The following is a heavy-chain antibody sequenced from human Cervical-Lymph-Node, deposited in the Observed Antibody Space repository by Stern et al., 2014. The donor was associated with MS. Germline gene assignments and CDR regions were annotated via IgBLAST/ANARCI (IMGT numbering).Heavy chain of an antibody. CDR3: AREVAGHRLGMMDV. J-gene: IGHJ6*02. CDR1: GYPFPTYY. V-gene: IGHV1-46*01. Sequence: VQLVESGAEVKKPGASVKVSCQASGYPFPTYYMHWVRQAPGQGLEWLGIINPSGGSTSYAQKFQGRVTMTRDTSTSTVYMEVSSLRSEDTAVYYCAREVAGHRLGMMDVWGQGTTVTVSS. CDR2: INPSGGST. D-gene: IGHD6-19*01.